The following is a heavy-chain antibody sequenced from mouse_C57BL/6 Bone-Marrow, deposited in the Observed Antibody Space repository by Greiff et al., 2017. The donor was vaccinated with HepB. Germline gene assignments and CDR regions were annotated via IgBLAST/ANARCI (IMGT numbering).Heavy chain of an antibody. V-gene: IGHV1-64*01. Sequence: QVQLKQPGAELVKPGASVKLSCKASGYTFTSYWMHWVKQRPGQGLEWIGMIHPNSGSTNYNEKFKSKATLTVDKSSSTAYMQISSLTSEDSAVYYCARLGVYYYGSGAYWGQGTLVTVSA. D-gene: IGHD1-1*01. J-gene: IGHJ3*01. CDR2: IHPNSGST. CDR3: ARLGVYYYGSGAY. CDR1: GYTFTSYW.